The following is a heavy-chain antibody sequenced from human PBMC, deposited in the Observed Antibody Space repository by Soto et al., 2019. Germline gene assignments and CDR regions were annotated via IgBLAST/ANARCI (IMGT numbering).Heavy chain of an antibody. Sequence: QVQLVESGGGVVQPGRSLRLSCAASGFSFSSYAMHWVRQAPGKGLEWVAVISYDGSNKYYADSVKGRFTISRDNSKSTLYLQMSGLRAEDTAVYYCARAPTTVTTAYYFDYWGQGTLVTVSS. V-gene: IGHV3-30-3*01. J-gene: IGHJ4*02. CDR2: ISYDGSNK. CDR3: ARAPTTVTTAYYFDY. CDR1: GFSFSSYA. D-gene: IGHD4-17*01.